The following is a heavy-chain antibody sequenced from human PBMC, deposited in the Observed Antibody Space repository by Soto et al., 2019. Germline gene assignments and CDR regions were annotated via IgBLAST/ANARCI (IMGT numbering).Heavy chain of an antibody. Sequence: PGGSLRLSCAASGFTFSSYAMSWVRQAPGKGLEWVSAISGSGGSTYYADSVKGRFTISRDNSKNTLYLQMNSLRAEDTAVYYCAKLLGYYDSSGFSYFDYWGQGTLVTVSS. CDR2: ISGSGGST. D-gene: IGHD3-22*01. CDR3: AKLLGYYDSSGFSYFDY. CDR1: GFTFSSYA. J-gene: IGHJ4*02. V-gene: IGHV3-23*01.